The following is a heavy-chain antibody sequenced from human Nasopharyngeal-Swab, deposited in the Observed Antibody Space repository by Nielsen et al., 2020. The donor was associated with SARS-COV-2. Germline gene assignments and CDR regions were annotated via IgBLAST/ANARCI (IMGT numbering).Heavy chain of an antibody. CDR2: IIPIFGTA. J-gene: IGHJ4*02. V-gene: IGHV1-69*01. D-gene: IGHD3-22*01. CDR3: ASGSGYYLAKSD. CDR1: GGTFSSYA. Sequence: KVSCKASGGTFSSYAISWVRQAPGQGLEWIGGIIPIFGTADYAQKFQGRVTITADESTSTAYMELSSLRSEDTAVYYCASGSGYYLAKSDWGQGTLVTVSS.